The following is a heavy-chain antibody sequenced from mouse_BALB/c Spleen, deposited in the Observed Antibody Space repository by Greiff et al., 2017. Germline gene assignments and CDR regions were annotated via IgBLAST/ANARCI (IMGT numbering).Heavy chain of an antibody. Sequence: EVKLVESGGGLVKPGGSLKLSCAASGFTFSSYTMSWVRQTPEKRLEWVATISSGGSTYYPDTVKGRFTISRDNAKNTLYLQMSSLKSEDTAMYYCARLPDGYYVDYWGQGTTLTVSS. V-gene: IGHV5-12-2*01. D-gene: IGHD2-3*01. J-gene: IGHJ2*01. CDR2: ISSGGST. CDR1: GFTFSSYT. CDR3: ARLPDGYYVDY.